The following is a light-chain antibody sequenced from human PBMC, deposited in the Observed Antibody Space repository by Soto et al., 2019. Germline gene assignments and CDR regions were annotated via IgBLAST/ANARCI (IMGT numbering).Light chain of an antibody. CDR1: QDISNY. J-gene: IGKJ5*01. Sequence: DIQMTQSPSSLSASVGDRVTITCQASQDISNYLNWYQQKPGKAPRLLIYDASNLETGVPSRFSGSGSGTDFTSTISSQQHEDIATYYCQQYDNPPLTSGQGTRLEIK. CDR3: QQYDNPPLT. V-gene: IGKV1-33*01. CDR2: DAS.